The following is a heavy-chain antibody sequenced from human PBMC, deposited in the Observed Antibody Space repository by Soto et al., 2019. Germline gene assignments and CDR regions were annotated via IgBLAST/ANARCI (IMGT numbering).Heavy chain of an antibody. Sequence: QVQLQESGSGLVKPSQSLSLTCTVSGVSLNTTDTWWCWIRQSPGKGLELIGYNLSGGSTYYDAYFSSRVIITADTSNSQFSLKLSSVTVADTAVYFCVRSRQLESGNDYGLDVWGQGTTVTVSS. CDR1: GVSLNTTDTW. D-gene: IGHD1-1*01. J-gene: IGHJ6*02. CDR2: NLSGGST. CDR3: VRSRQLESGNDYGLDV. V-gene: IGHV4-30-4*01.